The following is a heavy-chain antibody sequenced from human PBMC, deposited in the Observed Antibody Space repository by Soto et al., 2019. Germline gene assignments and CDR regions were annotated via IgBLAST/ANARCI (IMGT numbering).Heavy chain of an antibody. D-gene: IGHD7-27*01. CDR3: RSANWYSEY. Sequence: QVQLQESGPGLVKPSETLSLTCRVSGGSISNHYWSWIRQPPGKGLEWIGYIYYNGNTNYNPSLTRRVTRSVDTSRNQISLKLTTVTAADTAVYYCRSANWYSEYWGQGTLVTVSS. CDR1: GGSISNHY. CDR2: IYYNGNT. J-gene: IGHJ4*02. V-gene: IGHV4-59*11.